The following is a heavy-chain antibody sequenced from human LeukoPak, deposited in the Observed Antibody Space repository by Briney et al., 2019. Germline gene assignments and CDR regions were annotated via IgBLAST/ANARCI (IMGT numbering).Heavy chain of an antibody. D-gene: IGHD3-22*01. CDR2: IYYSGST. Sequence: SQTLSLTCTVSGGSISSGGYYWSWIRQHPGKGLEWIGYIYYSGSTYYNPSLKSRVTISVDTSKNQFSLKLSSVTAADTAVYYCARGPPHSSGYYYVDFDYWGQGTLVTVSS. V-gene: IGHV4-31*03. J-gene: IGHJ4*02. CDR1: GGSISSGGYY. CDR3: ARGPPHSSGYYYVDFDY.